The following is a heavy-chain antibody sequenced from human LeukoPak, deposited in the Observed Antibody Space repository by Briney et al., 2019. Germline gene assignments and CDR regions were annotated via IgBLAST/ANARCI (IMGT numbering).Heavy chain of an antibody. CDR3: VGLFDI. V-gene: IGHV3-30*03. CDR2: ISYDGSNK. Sequence: GGSLRLSCAASGFTFSSYGMHWVRQAPGKGLERVAGISYDGSNKYYADSVKGRFTISRDNSKNTLYLQMNSLRAEDTAVYYCVGLFDIWGQGTMVTVSS. CDR1: GFTFSSYG. J-gene: IGHJ3*02.